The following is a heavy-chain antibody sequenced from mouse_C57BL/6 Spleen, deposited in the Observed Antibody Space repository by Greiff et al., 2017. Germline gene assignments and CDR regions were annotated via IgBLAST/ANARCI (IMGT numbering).Heavy chain of an antibody. V-gene: IGHV1-4*01. D-gene: IGHD1-1*01. J-gene: IGHJ4*01. Sequence: VQLQQSGAELARPGASVKMSCKASGYTFTSYTMHWVKQRPGQGLEWIGYINPSSGYTKYNQKFKDKATLTADKSSSTAYMQLSSLTSEDSAVYYCARSGFYYGSPYAMDDWGQGTSVTVSS. CDR1: GYTFTSYT. CDR2: INPSSGYT. CDR3: ARSGFYYGSPYAMDD.